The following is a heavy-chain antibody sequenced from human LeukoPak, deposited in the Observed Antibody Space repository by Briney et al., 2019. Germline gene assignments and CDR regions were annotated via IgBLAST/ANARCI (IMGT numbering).Heavy chain of an antibody. CDR2: ISWNSGSI. CDR1: GFTFDDYA. Sequence: GGSLRLSCAASGFTFDDYAMHWVRHAPGKGLEWVSGISWNSGSIGYADSVKGRFTISRDNAKNSLYLQMNSLRAEDTALYYCAKGASGYYQSAFDIWGQGTMVTVSS. J-gene: IGHJ3*02. D-gene: IGHD3-10*01. V-gene: IGHV3-9*01. CDR3: AKGASGYYQSAFDI.